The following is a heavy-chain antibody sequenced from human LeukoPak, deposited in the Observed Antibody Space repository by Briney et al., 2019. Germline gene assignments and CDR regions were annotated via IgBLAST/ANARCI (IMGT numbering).Heavy chain of an antibody. CDR1: GYTFTSYG. CDR3: ARDYYDSSGALHGY. Sequence: ASVKVSCKASGYTFTSYGISWVRQAPGQGLEWMGWISAYNGNTNYAQKLQGRVTMTTDTSTSTACMELRSLRSDDTAVYYCARDYYDSSGALHGYWGQGTLVTVSS. J-gene: IGHJ4*02. V-gene: IGHV1-18*01. CDR2: ISAYNGNT. D-gene: IGHD3-22*01.